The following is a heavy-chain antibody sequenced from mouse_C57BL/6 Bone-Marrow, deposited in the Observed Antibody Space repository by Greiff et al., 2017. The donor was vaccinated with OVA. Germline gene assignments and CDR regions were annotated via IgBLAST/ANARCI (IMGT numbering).Heavy chain of an antibody. CDR3: AREGIGAWFAY. CDR1: GYTFTSYG. J-gene: IGHJ3*01. CDR2: IYPRSGNT. Sequence: QVQLQQSGAELARPGASVKLSCKASGYTFTSYGISWVKQRTGQGLEGIGEIYPRSGNTYSNEKFKGKATLTADKSSSTAYLELRGLTSEDSAVYFCAREGIGAWFAYWGQGTLVTVSA. V-gene: IGHV1-81*01. D-gene: IGHD3-1*01.